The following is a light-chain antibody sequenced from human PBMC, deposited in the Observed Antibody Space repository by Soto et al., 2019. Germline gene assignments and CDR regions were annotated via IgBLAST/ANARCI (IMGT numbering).Light chain of an antibody. CDR1: SSNIGAGYD. CDR3: QSYDSSLSGSYV. CDR2: DNN. Sequence: QSVLTQPPSVSGAPGQRVIISCTGSSSNIGAGYDVHWYQQLPGTAPRLLIYDNNNRPSGVPARFSVSKSDTSASLAITGLLPEDEADYYCQSYDSSLSGSYVFGTGTKVTVL. V-gene: IGLV1-40*01. J-gene: IGLJ1*01.